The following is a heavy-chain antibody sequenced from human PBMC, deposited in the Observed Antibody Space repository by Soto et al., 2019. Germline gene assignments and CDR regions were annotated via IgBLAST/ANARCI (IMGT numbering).Heavy chain of an antibody. CDR1: GFTFSSYG. J-gene: IGHJ6*03. Sequence: GGSLRLSCAASGFTFSSYGMHWVRQAPGKGLEWVAVIWYDGSNKYYADSVKGRFTIPRDNSKNTLYLQMNSLRAEDTAVYYCARCPSDGDLHYYYYYMDVWGKGTTVTVSS. D-gene: IGHD4-17*01. V-gene: IGHV3-33*01. CDR2: IWYDGSNK. CDR3: ARCPSDGDLHYYYYYMDV.